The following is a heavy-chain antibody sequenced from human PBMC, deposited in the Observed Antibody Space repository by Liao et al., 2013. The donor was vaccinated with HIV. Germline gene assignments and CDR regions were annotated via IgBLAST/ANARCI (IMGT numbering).Heavy chain of an antibody. Sequence: QVQLQESGPGLVKPSQTLSLTCSVSGSSISSGDYYWSWIRQPPGKGLEWIGRIFASGSTRYNPLLKSRVTVSIDPSNNQFSLRLKSVTAADTAVYYCARDLKKILSGTYPKYYFDLWGRGTLVTVSS. CDR2: IFASGST. D-gene: IGHD1-26*01. CDR3: ARDLKKILSGTYPKYYFDL. V-gene: IGHV4-61*02. CDR1: GSSISSGDYY. J-gene: IGHJ2*01.